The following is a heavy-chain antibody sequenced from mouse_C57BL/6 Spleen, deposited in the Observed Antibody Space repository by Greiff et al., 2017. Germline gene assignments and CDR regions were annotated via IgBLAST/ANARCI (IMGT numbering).Heavy chain of an antibody. CDR2: IYPGGGYT. CDR3: ARGGYYGSSYWYFDV. CDR1: GYTFTNYW. Sequence: QVQLQQSGAELVRPGTSVKMSYKASGYTFTNYWIGWAKQRPGHGLEWIGDIYPGGGYTNYNEKFKGKATLTADKSSSTAYMQFSSLTSEDSAIYYCARGGYYGSSYWYFDVWGTGTTVTVSS. V-gene: IGHV1-63*01. D-gene: IGHD1-1*01. J-gene: IGHJ1*03.